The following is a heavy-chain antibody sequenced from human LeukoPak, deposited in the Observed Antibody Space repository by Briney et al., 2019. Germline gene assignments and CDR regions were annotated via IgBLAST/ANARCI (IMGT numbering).Heavy chain of an antibody. CDR3: ARDQSTVVPPGYWFDP. Sequence: SETLSLTCTVSGGSISSYYWSWIRQPPGKGLEWIGYIYYSGSTNYNPSLKSRVTISVDTSKNQFSLKLSSVTAADTAVYYCARDQSTVVPPGYWFDPWGQGTLVTVSS. D-gene: IGHD4-23*01. CDR2: IYYSGST. J-gene: IGHJ5*02. CDR1: GGSISSYY. V-gene: IGHV4-59*01.